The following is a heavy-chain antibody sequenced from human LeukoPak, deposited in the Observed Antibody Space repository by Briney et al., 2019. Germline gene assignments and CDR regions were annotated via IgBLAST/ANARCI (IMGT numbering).Heavy chain of an antibody. CDR3: ARDRSSNEYYFDY. D-gene: IGHD2-2*01. J-gene: IGHJ4*02. CDR1: GFTFGDYA. CDR2: ISYDGSNK. V-gene: IGHV3-30-3*01. Sequence: PGGSLRLSCTASGFTFGDYAMSWVRQAPGKGLEWVAVISYDGSNKYYADSVKGRFTISRDNSKNTLYLQMNSLRAEDTAVYYCARDRSSNEYYFDYWGQGTLVTVSS.